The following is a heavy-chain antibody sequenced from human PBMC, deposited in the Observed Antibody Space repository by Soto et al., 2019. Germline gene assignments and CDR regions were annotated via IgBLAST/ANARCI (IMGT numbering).Heavy chain of an antibody. D-gene: IGHD6-19*01. V-gene: IGHV1-18*01. J-gene: IGHJ5*02. CDR3: ASRVAGHNWFDP. CDR2: ISAYNGNT. CDR1: GYTFTSYG. Sequence: ASVKVSCKASGYTFTSYGISWVRQAPGQGLEWMGWISAYNGNTNYAQKLQGRVTMTTDTSTSTAYMELRSLRSDDTAVYYCASRVAGHNWFDPWGQGTLVTVSS.